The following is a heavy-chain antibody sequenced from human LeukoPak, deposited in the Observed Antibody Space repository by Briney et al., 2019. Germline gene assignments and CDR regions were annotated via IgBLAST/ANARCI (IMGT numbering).Heavy chain of an antibody. CDR3: ARGHSSGWTPMGY. V-gene: IGHV1-8*01. CDR2: LNPKSDDK. D-gene: IGHD6-19*01. J-gene: IGHJ4*02. Sequence: ASVKVSCKASGYTFTDYDIHWVRQATGQGLEWMGWLNPKSDDKGYVQKLQGRITMTRDTSISTVYMEMSSLTSEDTAVYYCARGHSSGWTPMGYWGQGALVTVSS. CDR1: GYTFTDYD.